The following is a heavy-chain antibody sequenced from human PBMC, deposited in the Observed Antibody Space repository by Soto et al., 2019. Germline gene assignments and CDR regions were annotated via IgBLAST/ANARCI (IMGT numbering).Heavy chain of an antibody. J-gene: IGHJ4*02. CDR3: ASGWSGYSAFDY. Sequence: GGSLRLSCAASGFTFSSYAMHWVHQAPGKGLEWVAVISYDGSNKYYADSVKGRFTISRDNSKNTLYLQMNSLRAEDTAVYYCASGWSGYSAFDYWGQGTLVTVS. CDR1: GFTFSSYA. D-gene: IGHD3-3*01. CDR2: ISYDGSNK. V-gene: IGHV3-30-3*01.